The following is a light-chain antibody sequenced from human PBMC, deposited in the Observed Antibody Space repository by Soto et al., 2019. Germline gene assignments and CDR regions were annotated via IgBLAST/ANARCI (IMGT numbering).Light chain of an antibody. CDR1: QRLFSF. J-gene: IGKJ3*01. V-gene: IGKV1-39*01. Sequence: DIQMTQSPSSLSASVGDSVTLTCRASQRLFSFLNWYQQAPGRAPKLLISTAYKLQSGVPSRFSGSESGTEFTLTISSLQTEDFAIYFCQQTYSAPFTFGPGTTVDVK. CDR3: QQTYSAPFT. CDR2: TAY.